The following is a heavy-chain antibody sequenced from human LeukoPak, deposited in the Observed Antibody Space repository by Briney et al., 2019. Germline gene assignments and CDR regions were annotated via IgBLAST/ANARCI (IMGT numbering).Heavy chain of an antibody. V-gene: IGHV3-48*03. CDR1: GFDFSIYR. CDR3: ARDRGYTRTNSGGYPVFDL. J-gene: IGHJ4*02. CDR2: IHLSGTPT. Sequence: GGSLRLSCAASGFDFSIYRMNWVRQAPGKGLEWVSYIHLSGTPTYYAEPVKGRFSISRDNVKNSLYLQMDNLRAEDTAVYYCARDRGYTRTNSGGYPVFDLWGQGTLVTVSS. D-gene: IGHD2-15*01.